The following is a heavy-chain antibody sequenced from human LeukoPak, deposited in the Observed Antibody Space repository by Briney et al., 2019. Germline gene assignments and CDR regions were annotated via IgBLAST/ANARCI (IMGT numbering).Heavy chain of an antibody. CDR2: ISGSGGGT. CDR3: AKGTHIVVVPAARVDY. Sequence: GGSLRLSCAASRFAFSNYAMSWVRQAPGKGLEWVSSISGSGGGTYYADSVKGRFTISRDNSKNTLYLQMNSLRAEDTALYYCAKGTHIVVVPAARVDYWGQGTLVTVSS. V-gene: IGHV3-23*01. CDR1: RFAFSNYA. D-gene: IGHD2-2*01. J-gene: IGHJ4*02.